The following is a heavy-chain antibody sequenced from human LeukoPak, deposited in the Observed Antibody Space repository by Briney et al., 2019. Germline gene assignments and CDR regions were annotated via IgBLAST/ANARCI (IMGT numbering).Heavy chain of an antibody. Sequence: ASVTVSCKASGYTFTGYYMHWVRQAPGQGLEWMGWINPNSGGTNYAQKFQGRVTMTRDTSISTAYMELSRLRSDDTAVYYCARDANGGDYVWGSYRMDLDYWGQGTLVTVSS. V-gene: IGHV1-2*02. J-gene: IGHJ4*02. CDR1: GYTFTGYY. CDR2: INPNSGGT. D-gene: IGHD3-16*02. CDR3: ARDANGGDYVWGSYRMDLDY.